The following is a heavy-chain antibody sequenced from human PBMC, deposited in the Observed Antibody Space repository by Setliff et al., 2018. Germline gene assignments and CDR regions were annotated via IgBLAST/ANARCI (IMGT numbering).Heavy chain of an antibody. D-gene: IGHD3-10*01. Sequence: GASVKVSCKASGYTFTSYDINWVRQAPGQGLEWMGGIIPIIGEPNYAQKLQGRVTMTTDTSTSTAYMELRSLRSDDTAVYYCARDYYGSGNDAFDIWGQGTMVTVSS. CDR1: GYTFTSYD. CDR3: ARDYYGSGNDAFDI. CDR2: IIPIIGEP. V-gene: IGHV1-18*01. J-gene: IGHJ3*02.